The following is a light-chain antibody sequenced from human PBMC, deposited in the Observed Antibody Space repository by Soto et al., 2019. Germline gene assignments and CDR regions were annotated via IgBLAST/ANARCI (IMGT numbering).Light chain of an antibody. J-gene: IGLJ3*02. CDR3: QVWDSSSDHPGWV. CDR1: NIGSNS. V-gene: IGLV3-21*02. Sequence: GPGRTARITCGGNNIGSNSVHWYQQKPGQAPVLVVYDDSDRPSGIPERFSGSNSGNTATLTISRVEAGDEADYYCQVWDSSSDHPGWVFGGGTKVTVL. CDR2: DDS.